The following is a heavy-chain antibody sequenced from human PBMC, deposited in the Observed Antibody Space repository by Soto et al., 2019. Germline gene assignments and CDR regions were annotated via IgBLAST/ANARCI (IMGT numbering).Heavy chain of an antibody. D-gene: IGHD3-3*02. V-gene: IGHV3-23*01. J-gene: IGHJ3*02. CDR1: RVTVNVYA. Sequence: CASCRVTVNVYAMSLVRKNPRKGLEWVSVIGGDGGSPNYADSVKCRFTVSRDNSKSTLYLQMDSLRAEDTAVYYCAKDYINRSGIYAAFDIWGKGTMDTVSP. CDR3: AKDYINRSGIYAAFDI. CDR2: IGGDGGSP.